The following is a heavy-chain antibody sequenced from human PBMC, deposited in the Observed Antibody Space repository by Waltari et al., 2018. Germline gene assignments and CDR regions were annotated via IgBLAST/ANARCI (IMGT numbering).Heavy chain of an antibody. CDR3: AAALGGGISASRPFHF. CDR1: GDTFTDNY. V-gene: IGHV1-69-2*01. D-gene: IGHD3-10*01. Sequence: EVQLLQSGAEVKKPGTPVKISCKVSGDTFTDNYIHWIQQAPGKGLQWMGLVGPEEGQAGYAEKFQGRVTMTADTSIHTAYMELTSLTSEDTAFYYCAAALGGGISASRPFHFWGQGTMITVSS. J-gene: IGHJ3*01. CDR2: VGPEEGQA.